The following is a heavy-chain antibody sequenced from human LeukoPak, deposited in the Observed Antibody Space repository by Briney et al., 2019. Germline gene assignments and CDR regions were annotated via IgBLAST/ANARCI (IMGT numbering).Heavy chain of an antibody. Sequence: KPGGSLRLSCEASGFSFTNTWMSLVRQAPGKGLEWVGRVKSKADDGTTDYAAPVQGRFTISRDDSKNTLSLQMNSLKTEDTAVYYCATEGGSGSYYGDDAFDMWGQGTMVTVSS. CDR1: GFSFTNTW. CDR3: ATEGGSGSYYGDDAFDM. J-gene: IGHJ3*02. V-gene: IGHV3-15*01. D-gene: IGHD3-10*01. CDR2: VKSKADDGTT.